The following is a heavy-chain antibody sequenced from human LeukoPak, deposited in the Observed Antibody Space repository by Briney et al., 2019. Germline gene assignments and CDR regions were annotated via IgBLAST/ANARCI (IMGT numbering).Heavy chain of an antibody. J-gene: IGHJ4*02. CDR2: IWYDGSNK. Sequence: PGGSPRLSCAASGFTFSSYGMHWVRQAPGKGLEWVAVIWYDGSNKYYADSVKGRFTISRDNSKNTLYLQMISLRDEDTAVYYCARSSSSTLYWGQGTLVTVSS. V-gene: IGHV3-33*01. CDR3: ARSSSSTLY. CDR1: GFTFSSYG.